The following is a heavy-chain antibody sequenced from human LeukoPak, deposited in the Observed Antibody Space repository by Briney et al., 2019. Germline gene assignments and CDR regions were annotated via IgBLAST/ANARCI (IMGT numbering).Heavy chain of an antibody. Sequence: GGSLRLTCAASGFTVNSNYMSWVRQAPGKGLERVSIIYKDGRTYYADSVKGRFTISRDNSRNMLYLQMNSLRAEDTAVYYCARDVNSYAHCGHWGQGSLVTVSS. CDR3: ARDVNSYAHCGH. CDR1: GFTVNSNY. J-gene: IGHJ4*02. CDR2: IYKDGRT. D-gene: IGHD5-18*01. V-gene: IGHV3-53*01.